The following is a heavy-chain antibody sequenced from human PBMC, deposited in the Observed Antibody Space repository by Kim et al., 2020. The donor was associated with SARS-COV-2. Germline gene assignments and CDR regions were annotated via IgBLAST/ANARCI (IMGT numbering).Heavy chain of an antibody. Sequence: GGSLRLSCAVSGFTFDDYIIQWVRQAPGKGLEWVSLINRDGSSTYYADSVKGRVTISRDNSKNSLYLQMNSLRTEDTALYYCTRGGVIIVSPLDYLGQAT. J-gene: IGHJ4*02. V-gene: IGHV3-43*01. CDR2: INRDGSST. CDR3: TRGGVIIVSPLDY. D-gene: IGHD3-10*01. CDR1: GFTFDDYI.